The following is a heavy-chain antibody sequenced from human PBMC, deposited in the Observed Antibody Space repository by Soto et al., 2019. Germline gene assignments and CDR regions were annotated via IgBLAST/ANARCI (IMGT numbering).Heavy chain of an antibody. CDR3: ARDARGYGMDV. J-gene: IGHJ6*02. CDR1: GYTFTGYY. V-gene: IGHV1-2*04. Sequence: VQLVQSGAEVKKPGASVKVSCKASGYTFTGYYMHWVRQATGQGLEWMGWINPTSGGTNYAQKFQRWVTMTRDTSSSTAYMELSRRRSDDTAVYYCARDARGYGMDVWGQGTTVTVSS. D-gene: IGHD3-10*01. CDR2: INPTSGGT.